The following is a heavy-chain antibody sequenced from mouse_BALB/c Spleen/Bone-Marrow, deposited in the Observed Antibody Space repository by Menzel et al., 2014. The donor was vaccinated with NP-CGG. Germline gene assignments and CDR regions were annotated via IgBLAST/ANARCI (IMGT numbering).Heavy chain of an antibody. CDR3: ANDWFAY. CDR2: IDPANGNT. D-gene: IGHD2-3*01. Sequence: EVKLVESGAELVKPGASVKLSCTASGFNIKDTYMHWVKQRPEQGLEWIGRIDPANGNTKYDPKFQGKATITADTSSNTADLHLSSLTSEDTAVYYCANDWFAYWGQGTLVTVSA. CDR1: GFNIKDTY. J-gene: IGHJ3*01. V-gene: IGHV14-3*02.